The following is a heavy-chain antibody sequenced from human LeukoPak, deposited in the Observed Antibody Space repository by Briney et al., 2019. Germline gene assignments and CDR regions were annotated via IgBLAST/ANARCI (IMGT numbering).Heavy chain of an antibody. CDR1: GFTFSSYG. D-gene: IGHD7-27*01. CDR3: AKSWGLWYFDL. CDR2: IWYDGSNK. Sequence: PGGSLRLSCAASGFTFSSYGIHWVRQAPGKGLEWVAVIWYDGSNKYYADSVKGRFTISRDSSKNTPYLQMNSLRAEDTAVYYCAKSWGLWYFDLWGRGTLVTVSS. J-gene: IGHJ2*01. V-gene: IGHV3-33*06.